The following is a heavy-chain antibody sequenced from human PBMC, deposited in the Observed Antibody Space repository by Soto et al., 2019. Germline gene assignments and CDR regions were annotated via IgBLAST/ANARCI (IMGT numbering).Heavy chain of an antibody. Sequence: AGGSLRLSCAASGFTFSSYAMSWVRQAPGKGLEWVSAISGSGGSTYYADSVKGRFTISRDNSKNTLYLQMNSLRAEDTAVYYCAKGVLAGLYYYYYMDVWGKGTTVTVSS. CDR1: GFTFSSYA. CDR2: ISGSGGST. J-gene: IGHJ6*03. V-gene: IGHV3-23*01. CDR3: AKGVLAGLYYYYYMDV. D-gene: IGHD6-19*01.